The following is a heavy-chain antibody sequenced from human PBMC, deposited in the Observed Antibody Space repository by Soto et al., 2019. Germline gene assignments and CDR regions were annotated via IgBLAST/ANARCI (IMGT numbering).Heavy chain of an antibody. V-gene: IGHV3-23*01. CDR1: GFTFSSYA. J-gene: IGHJ6*02. CDR2: ISGSGGST. CDR3: ARHITIFGVVIITYGMDV. Sequence: GSLRLSCAASGFTFSSYAMSWVRQAPGKGLEWVSAISGSGGSTYYADSVKGRFTISRDNSKNTLYLQMNSLRAEDTAVYYCARHITIFGVVIITYGMDVWGQGTTVTVSS. D-gene: IGHD3-3*01.